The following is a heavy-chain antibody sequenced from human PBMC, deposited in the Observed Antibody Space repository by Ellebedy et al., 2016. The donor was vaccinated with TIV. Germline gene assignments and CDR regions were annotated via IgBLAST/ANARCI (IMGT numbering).Heavy chain of an antibody. CDR2: INSEGDGGTT. D-gene: IGHD4-11*01. V-gene: IGHV3-15*01. CDR3: TTDTVGGGTGY. CDR1: GIIFTNAW. Sequence: GESLKISCTASGIIFTNAWMSWVRQAPGKGLEWVGRINSEGDGGTTDFAAPVKERFIISRDDSKETVYLQMNSLRTEDTGMYYCTTDTVGGGTGYWGQGTLVTVSS. J-gene: IGHJ4*02.